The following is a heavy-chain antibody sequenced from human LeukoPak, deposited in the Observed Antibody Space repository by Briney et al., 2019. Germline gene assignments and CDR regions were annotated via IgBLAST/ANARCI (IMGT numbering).Heavy chain of an antibody. CDR2: IHPSGGST. D-gene: IGHD6-13*01. J-gene: IGHJ4*02. Sequence: GASVKVSCKASGYTFTSYYMHWVRQAPGQGLEWMGIIHPSGGSTSYAQKFQGRVTMTRDTSTSTVYTELSSLRSEDTAVYYCAREGRRRFHSSSWTPADYWGQGTLVTVSS. CDR1: GYTFTSYY. V-gene: IGHV1-46*01. CDR3: AREGRRRFHSSSWTPADY.